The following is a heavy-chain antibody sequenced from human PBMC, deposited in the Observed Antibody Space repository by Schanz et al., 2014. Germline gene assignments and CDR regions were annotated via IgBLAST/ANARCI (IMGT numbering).Heavy chain of an antibody. J-gene: IGHJ6*02. V-gene: IGHV3-23*04. CDR3: AKDGPGGSGSYSADGGMDV. CDR1: GFTFTNYA. D-gene: IGHD3-10*01. Sequence: EVQVVESGGGVVQPGGSLRLSCAASGFTFTNYAMCWVRQAPGKGLEWVSAISGGGGTTYYTDSVKGRFTISRDNSKSTLYLQMNSLRAEDTAVYYCAKDGPGGSGSYSADGGMDVWGQGTTVTVSS. CDR2: ISGGGGTT.